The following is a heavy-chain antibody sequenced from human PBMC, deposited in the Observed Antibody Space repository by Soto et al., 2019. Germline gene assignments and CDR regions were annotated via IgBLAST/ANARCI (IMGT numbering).Heavy chain of an antibody. Sequence: GASVKVSCKASGYTLIMYYIHWMRQAPGQGLEWMGIINPSGGSTTYAQKFQGRVTMTRDMSTSTVYMDLSSLRSEDTAVYYCARSPYSSGSYYAIDYWGQGTQVTVSS. CDR1: GYTLIMYY. CDR2: INPSGGST. D-gene: IGHD3-22*01. J-gene: IGHJ4*02. V-gene: IGHV1-46*01. CDR3: ARSPYSSGSYYAIDY.